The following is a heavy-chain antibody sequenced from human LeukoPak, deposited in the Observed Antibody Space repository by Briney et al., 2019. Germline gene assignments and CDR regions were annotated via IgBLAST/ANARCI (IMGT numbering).Heavy chain of an antibody. J-gene: IGHJ6*03. Sequence: GASVKVSCKASGYTFTCYYMHWVRQAPGKGLEWMGGFDPEDGETIYAQKFQGRVTMTEDTSTDTAYMELSSLRSEDTAVYYCATKSQQLVNSYYYYYLDVWGKGTTVTVSS. V-gene: IGHV1-24*01. CDR1: GYTFTCYY. D-gene: IGHD6-6*01. CDR2: FDPEDGET. CDR3: ATKSQQLVNSYYYYYLDV.